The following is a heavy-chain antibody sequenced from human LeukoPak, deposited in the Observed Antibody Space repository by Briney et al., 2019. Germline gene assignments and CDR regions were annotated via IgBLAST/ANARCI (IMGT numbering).Heavy chain of an antibody. D-gene: IGHD3-22*01. Sequence: NPGGFLRLSCAASGFTFSDYYMNWIRQAPGKGLEWISYISSSGGNINYADSVQGRFTISRDNAKKSLYLQMDSLRAEDTAIYYCARDRSEDDSSGYIHRDFDYWGQGTLVIVSS. CDR1: GFTFSDYY. CDR2: ISSSGGNI. V-gene: IGHV3-11*04. CDR3: ARDRSEDDSSGYIHRDFDY. J-gene: IGHJ4*02.